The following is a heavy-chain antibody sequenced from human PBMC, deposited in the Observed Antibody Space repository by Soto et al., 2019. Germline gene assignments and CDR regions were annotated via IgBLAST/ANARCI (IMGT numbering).Heavy chain of an antibody. J-gene: IGHJ4*02. Sequence: QLQLQESGPGLVKPSETLSLTCTVSGGSISSSAYYWGWLRQPPGKGLEWIGPIYYSGRTYYNPSLRSRVTLSLDTSKDQCSLGLSSVTAADTAVYSCARHPTYYSIHYWVQGTLVTVS. V-gene: IGHV4-39*01. CDR3: ARHPTYYSIHY. D-gene: IGHD3-22*01. CDR2: IYYSGRT. CDR1: GGSISSSAYY.